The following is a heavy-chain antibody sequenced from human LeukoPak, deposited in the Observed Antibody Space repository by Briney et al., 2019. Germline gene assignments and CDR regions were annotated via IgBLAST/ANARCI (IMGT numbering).Heavy chain of an antibody. CDR2: INPNSGGT. CDR1: GFTFTGYY. J-gene: IGHJ5*02. D-gene: IGHD3-10*01. CDR3: ARDDYYGSGSHWFDP. Sequence: ASVKVSCKAPGFTFTGYYMHWVRQAPGQGLEWMGWINPNSGGTNYAQKFQGRVTMTRDTSISTAYMELSRLRSDDTAVYYCARDDYYGSGSHWFDPWGQGTLVTVSS. V-gene: IGHV1-2*02.